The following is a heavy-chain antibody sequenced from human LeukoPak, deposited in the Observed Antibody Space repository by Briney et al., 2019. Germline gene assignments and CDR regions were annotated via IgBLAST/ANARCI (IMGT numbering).Heavy chain of an antibody. CDR2: IKQDGSEK. CDR1: GFTFSTYW. D-gene: IGHD5-12*01. Sequence: GGSLRLSCAASGFTFSTYWMSWVRQAPGKGLEWVANIKQDGSEKYYVDSVKGRFTISRDNSKSTLYLQMDNLRAEDTAVYFCAKSAGVATIYFDSWGQGALVTVSS. V-gene: IGHV3-7*03. CDR3: AKSAGVATIYFDS. J-gene: IGHJ4*02.